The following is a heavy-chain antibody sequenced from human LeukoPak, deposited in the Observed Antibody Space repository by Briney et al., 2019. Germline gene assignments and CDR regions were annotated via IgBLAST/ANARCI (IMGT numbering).Heavy chain of an antibody. CDR2: IYHSGST. CDR1: GGSISSGDYY. J-gene: IGHJ4*02. D-gene: IGHD3-16*01. V-gene: IGHV4-30-4*01. Sequence: SETLSLTCTVSGGSISSGDYYWSWIRQPPGKGLEWIGYIYHSGSTYYNPSLKSRVTISVDTSKNQFSLKLSSVTAADTAVYYCARDRLGDYFDYWGQGTLVTVSS. CDR3: ARDRLGDYFDY.